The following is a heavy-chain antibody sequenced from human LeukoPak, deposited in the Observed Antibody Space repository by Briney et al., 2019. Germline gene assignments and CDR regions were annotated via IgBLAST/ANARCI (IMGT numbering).Heavy chain of an antibody. V-gene: IGHV4-59*01. CDR3: AAHIVVVPAAMDGGYYYYMDV. J-gene: IGHJ6*03. CDR2: IYFSGST. Sequence: SETLSLTCTVAGGSISRYYWSWIRQPPGKRLGWVGYIYFSGSTNYNPSLKSRVTISVDTSKNQFSLKLSSVTAADTAVYYCAAHIVVVPAAMDGGYYYYMDVWGKGATVTVSS. D-gene: IGHD2-2*01. CDR1: GGSISRYY.